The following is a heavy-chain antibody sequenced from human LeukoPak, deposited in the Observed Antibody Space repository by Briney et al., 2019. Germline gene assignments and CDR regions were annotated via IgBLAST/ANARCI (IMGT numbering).Heavy chain of an antibody. CDR2: ISGSGGSA. D-gene: IGHD5-24*01. V-gene: IGHV3-23*01. J-gene: IGHJ4*02. CDR3: AKHSGMATIRAPFDY. CDR1: GFTFSSYA. Sequence: GGSLRLSCAASGFTFSSYAMSWVRQAPGKGLEWVSAISGSGGSAYYADSVKGRFTISRDNSKNTLYLQMNSLRAEDTAVYYCAKHSGMATIRAPFDYWGQGTLVTVSS.